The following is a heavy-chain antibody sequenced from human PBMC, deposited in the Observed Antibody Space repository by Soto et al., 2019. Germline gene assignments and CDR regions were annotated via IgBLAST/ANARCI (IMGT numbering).Heavy chain of an antibody. D-gene: IGHD3-22*01. J-gene: IGHJ4*02. V-gene: IGHV3-35*01. CDR2: VSWNGSRT. CDR3: VRNWATLRSVTYYYDSSRYYFDY. Sequence: GGSLRLSCAASGFTISNSDMNWVHQAPGKGLEWVSVVSWNGSRTHYADSVKGRFIISRDNSRNTLYLQTNSLRAEDTAVYYCVRNWATLRSVTYYYDSSRYYFDYWGQGTLVTVSS. CDR1: GFTISNSD.